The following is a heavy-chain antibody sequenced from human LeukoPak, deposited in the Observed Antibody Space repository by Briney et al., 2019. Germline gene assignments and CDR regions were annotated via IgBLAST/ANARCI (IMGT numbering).Heavy chain of an antibody. Sequence: SETLSLTCTVSGCSISSYYWSWIRQAAGKGLEWTGRIYTSGSTNSNHSLKSRVTMSVDTSKNHFSLKLSPVTAADTAVYYCARVPDDSSGYSFDYWGQGTLVTVSS. J-gene: IGHJ4*02. CDR2: IYTSGST. V-gene: IGHV4-4*07. D-gene: IGHD3-22*01. CDR1: GCSISSYY. CDR3: ARVPDDSSGYSFDY.